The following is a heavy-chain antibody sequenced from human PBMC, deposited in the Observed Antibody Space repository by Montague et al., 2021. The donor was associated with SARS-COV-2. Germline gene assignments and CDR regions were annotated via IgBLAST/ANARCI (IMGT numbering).Heavy chain of an antibody. J-gene: IGHJ6*02. CDR2: IYIRETA. V-gene: IGHV4-4*07. CDR1: GGSISSHY. D-gene: IGHD6-13*01. CDR3: ARGRRIAAGGTSYYGLDV. Sequence: SETLSLTCTVPGGSISSHYWSWIRQPAGKGLEWIGRIYIRETATYNPSLTSRVTMSADTSKNQISLKLSSVTAADTAVYYCARGRRIAAGGTSYYGLDVWGQGTTVTVSS.